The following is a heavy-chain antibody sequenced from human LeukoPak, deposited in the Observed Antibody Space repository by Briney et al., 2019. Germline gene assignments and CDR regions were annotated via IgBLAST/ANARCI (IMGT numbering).Heavy chain of an antibody. D-gene: IGHD2-21*02. CDR2: IKSKTDGGTT. J-gene: IGHJ4*02. CDR1: GFTFSNAW. CDR3: TTEVVTAIGFDY. Sequence: GGSLRLSCAAPGFTFSNAWMSWVRQAPGKGLEWVGRIKSKTDGGTTDYAAPVKGRFTISRDDSKNTLYLQMNSLKTEDTAVYYCTTEVVTAIGFDYWGQGTLVTVSS. V-gene: IGHV3-15*01.